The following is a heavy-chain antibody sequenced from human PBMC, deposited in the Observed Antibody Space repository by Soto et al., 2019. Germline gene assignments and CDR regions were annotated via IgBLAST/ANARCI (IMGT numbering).Heavy chain of an antibody. CDR3: AKDPREPHYDILTGYFDY. V-gene: IGHV3-23*01. D-gene: IGHD3-9*01. J-gene: IGHJ4*02. CDR2: ISGSGGST. Sequence: GGSLRLSCAASGFTFSSYAMSWVRQAPGKGLEWVSAISGSGGSTYYADSVKGRFTISRDNSKNTLYLQMNSLRAEDTAVYYCAKDPREPHYDILTGYFDYWGQGTLVTVSS. CDR1: GFTFSSYA.